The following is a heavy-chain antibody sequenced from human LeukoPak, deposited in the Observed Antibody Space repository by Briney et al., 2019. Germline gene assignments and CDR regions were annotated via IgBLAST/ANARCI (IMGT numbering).Heavy chain of an antibody. CDR1: GYTFSNYY. J-gene: IGHJ4*02. V-gene: IGHV1-2*06. CDR3: ATQFKNYEYFWGSYRYYDY. CDR2: INPNSGGT. D-gene: IGHD3-16*02. Sequence: ASVKVSCKASGYTFSNYYVHWVRQAPGQGLEWMGRINPNSGGTNYAQKFQGRVTMTRDTSISTAYMELSRLRSDDTAVYYCATQFKNYEYFWGSYRYYDYWGQGTLVTVSS.